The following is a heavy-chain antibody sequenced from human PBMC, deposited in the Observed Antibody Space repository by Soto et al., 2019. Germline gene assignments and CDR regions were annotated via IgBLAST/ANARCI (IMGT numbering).Heavy chain of an antibody. CDR2: TRNKANSYTT. Sequence: GGSLRLSCAASGFTFSDHYMDWVRQAPGKGLEWVGRTRNKANSYTTEYAASVKGRFTISRDDSKNSLYLQMNSLETEDTAVYYCARARTNRIYDYWGQGTLVTVSS. CDR1: GFTFSDHY. V-gene: IGHV3-72*01. CDR3: ARARTNRIYDY. D-gene: IGHD3-3*01. J-gene: IGHJ4*02.